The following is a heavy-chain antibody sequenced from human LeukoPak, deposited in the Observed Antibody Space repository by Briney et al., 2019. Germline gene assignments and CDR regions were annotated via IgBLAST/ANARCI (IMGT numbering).Heavy chain of an antibody. D-gene: IGHD2-21*01. Sequence: SETLSLTCTVSGGSISSSSYYWGWIRQPPGKGLEWIGSIYYSGSTYYNPSLKSRVTISVDTSKNQFSLKLSSVTAADTAVYYCARGVVIAPQTFDYWGQGTLVTVSS. J-gene: IGHJ4*02. V-gene: IGHV4-39*07. CDR3: ARGVVIAPQTFDY. CDR2: IYYSGST. CDR1: GGSISSSSYY.